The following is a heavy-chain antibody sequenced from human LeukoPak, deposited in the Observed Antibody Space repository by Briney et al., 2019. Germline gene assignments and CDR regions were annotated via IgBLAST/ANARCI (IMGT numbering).Heavy chain of an antibody. CDR1: GGTFSSYA. D-gene: IGHD3-22*01. V-gene: IGHV1-69*01. CDR2: IIPIFGTA. CDR3: AHASQYYYDSSGKTDPFDY. Sequence: VASVKVSCKASGGTFSSYAISWVRQAPGQGLEWMGGIIPIFGTANYAQKFQGRVTITADESTSTAYMELSSLRSEDTAVYYCAHASQYYYDSSGKTDPFDYWGQGTLVTVSS. J-gene: IGHJ4*02.